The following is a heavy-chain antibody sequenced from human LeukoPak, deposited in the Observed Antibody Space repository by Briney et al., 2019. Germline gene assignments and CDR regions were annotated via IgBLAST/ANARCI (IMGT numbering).Heavy chain of an antibody. CDR2: ISNDGSNK. D-gene: IGHD1-26*01. CDR3: ARVQERFYVGGPGGYFDY. CDR1: GFTFNNYA. J-gene: IGHJ4*02. Sequence: GGSLRLSCAAYGFTFNNYAMHWVRQAPGKGLEWVAVISNDGSNKYYVDSVKGRFTISRDNSKNTVYLQMNSLRDEDTAVYYCARVQERFYVGGPGGYFDYWGQGTLVTVSS. V-gene: IGHV3-30*04.